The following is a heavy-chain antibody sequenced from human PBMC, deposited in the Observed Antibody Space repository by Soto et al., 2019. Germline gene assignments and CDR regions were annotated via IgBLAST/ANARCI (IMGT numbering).Heavy chain of an antibody. J-gene: IGHJ6*02. V-gene: IGHV1-2*02. CDR3: ARDQRGGMDV. Sequence: GASVKVSCKASGYTFTGCYIHWVRQAPGQGLEWMGWINPNSGGTKYAQKFQGRVTMTRDTSISTAYMEVFRLRADDTAVYYCARDQRGGMDVWGQGTTVTVSS. CDR1: GYTFTGCY. CDR2: INPNSGGT. D-gene: IGHD6-25*01.